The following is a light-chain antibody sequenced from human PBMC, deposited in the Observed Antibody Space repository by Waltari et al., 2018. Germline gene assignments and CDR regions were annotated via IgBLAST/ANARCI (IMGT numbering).Light chain of an antibody. CDR1: SSDVGSYTL. J-gene: IGLJ2*01. CDR2: EGS. CDR3: CSYAGSSTFVV. Sequence: QSALTQPASVSGSPGQSIPISCTGTSSDVGSYTLVSWYQQHPGKAPKLMIYEGSKRPSGVSNRFSGSKSGNTASLTSSGLQAEDEADYYCCSYAGSSTFVVFGGGTKLTVL. V-gene: IGLV2-23*03.